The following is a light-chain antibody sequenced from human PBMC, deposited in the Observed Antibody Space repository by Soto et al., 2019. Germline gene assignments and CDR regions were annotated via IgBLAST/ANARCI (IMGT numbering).Light chain of an antibody. CDR2: DAS. V-gene: IGKV3-11*01. CDR3: QQRFNWPRFT. CDR1: QSVSSY. J-gene: IGKJ2*01. Sequence: EIVLTQSPATLSLSPGERATLSCRASQSVSSYLAWYQQKPGQAPRLLLYDASNRATGIPARLSGGGSGTDFTLTISSLEPEDFAVYYCQQRFNWPRFTFGQGTKLEIK.